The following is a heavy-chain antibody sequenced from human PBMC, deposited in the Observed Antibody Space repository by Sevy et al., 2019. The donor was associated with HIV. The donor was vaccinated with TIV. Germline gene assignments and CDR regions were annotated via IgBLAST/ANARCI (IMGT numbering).Heavy chain of an antibody. D-gene: IGHD3-3*01. CDR3: ARHRPQGVVIIPGSGYHYGADF. Sequence: ASVKVSCKTSGYSFNMYGISWVRQAPGQGLEWMGWISAYTGDTDYRQMFRGRVTMTTDASTNTAYMELRRLTSDDTGVYYCARHRPQGVVIIPGSGYHYGADFWGQGTMVTVSS. J-gene: IGHJ6*02. CDR2: ISAYTGDT. CDR1: GYSFNMYG. V-gene: IGHV1-18*01.